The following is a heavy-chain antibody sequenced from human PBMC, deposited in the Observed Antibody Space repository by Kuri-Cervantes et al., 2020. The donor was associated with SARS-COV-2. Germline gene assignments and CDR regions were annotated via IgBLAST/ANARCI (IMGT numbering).Heavy chain of an antibody. J-gene: IGHJ4*02. CDR1: GFTFSNYD. V-gene: IGHV3-48*02. D-gene: IGHD6-13*01. CDR3: ARDYSSWYKGPFDY. CDR2: ISSSSRTM. Sequence: GESLKISCAASGFTFSNYDMNWVRQAPGKGLEWVSYISSSSRTMYNADSVKGRFTISRDNAKNSLYLQMNSLRDEDTAVYYCARDYSSWYKGPFDYWGQGTLVTVSS.